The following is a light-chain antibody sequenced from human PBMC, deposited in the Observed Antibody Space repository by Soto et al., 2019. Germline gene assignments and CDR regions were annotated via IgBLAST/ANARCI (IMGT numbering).Light chain of an antibody. J-gene: IGKJ4*01. V-gene: IGKV1-5*03. CDR3: QQYNTYVT. Sequence: DIQMTQSPSTLSASVGDRVTITCRASQSINSWLAWYQQKPGKAPKLLIYKASSLESGVPSRFSGSGSGTEFNLTIRSLQSDDFATYYCQQYNTYVTFGGGTKVEIK. CDR2: KAS. CDR1: QSINSW.